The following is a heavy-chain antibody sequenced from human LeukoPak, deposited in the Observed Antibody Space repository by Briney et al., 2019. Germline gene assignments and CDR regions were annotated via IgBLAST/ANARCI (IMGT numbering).Heavy chain of an antibody. CDR1: GFTFSSYW. Sequence: GGSLRLSGAASGFTFSSYWMSWVRQAPGKGLEWVANIKQDGSEKYYVDSVKGRFTISRDNAKNSLYLQMNSLRAEDTAVYYCARDDCSSISCYHNWFDPWGQGTPVTVSS. V-gene: IGHV3-7*01. D-gene: IGHD2-2*01. J-gene: IGHJ5*02. CDR3: ARDDCSSISCYHNWFDP. CDR2: IKQDGSEK.